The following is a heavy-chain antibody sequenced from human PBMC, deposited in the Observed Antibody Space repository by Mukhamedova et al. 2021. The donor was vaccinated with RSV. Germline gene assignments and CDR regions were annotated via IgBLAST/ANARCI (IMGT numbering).Heavy chain of an antibody. Sequence: AAPVKGRFTIPRDDSKNTLYLQMNSLKTEDTAVYYCTTEQDQLLFTMDVWGQGTTVTVSS. CDR3: TTEQDQLLFTMDV. V-gene: IGHV3-15*01. J-gene: IGHJ6*02. D-gene: IGHD2-2*01.